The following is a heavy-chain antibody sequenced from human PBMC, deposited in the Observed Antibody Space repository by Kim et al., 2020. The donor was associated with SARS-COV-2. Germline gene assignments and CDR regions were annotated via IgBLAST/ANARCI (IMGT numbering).Heavy chain of an antibody. D-gene: IGHD5-18*01. CDR3: ATDTWIELWLRGGYLDY. J-gene: IGHJ4*01. V-gene: IGHV4-4*09. CDR1: GASISGYY. CDR2: IDNSGST. Sequence: SETLSLTCVVSGASISGYYWSWIRQSPGKGLEWIGYIDNSGSTNYNPSLKSRVTITIDTSKMQFSLNLRSVTAADTAIYYCATDTWIELWLRGGYLDYWG.